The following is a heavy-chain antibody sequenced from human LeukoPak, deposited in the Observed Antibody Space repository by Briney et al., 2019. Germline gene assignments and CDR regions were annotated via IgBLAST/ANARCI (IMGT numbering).Heavy chain of an antibody. J-gene: IGHJ4*02. CDR1: GGSLSSYY. CDR2: IYFSGST. V-gene: IGHV4-59*08. D-gene: IGHD2-2*01. Sequence: KPSETPSLTRTVPGGSLSSYYWSWIRQPPGKGLGLIWYIYFSGSTKYNPSLKSRVTISVDTSKSQFSLKLTSVTAADTAVYYCARLGIGVVPSAMLGDYYFDYWGQGTLVTVSS. CDR3: ARLGIGVVPSAMLGDYYFDY.